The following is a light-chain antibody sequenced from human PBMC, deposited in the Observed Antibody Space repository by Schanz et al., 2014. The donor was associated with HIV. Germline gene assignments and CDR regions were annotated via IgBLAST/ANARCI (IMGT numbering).Light chain of an antibody. V-gene: IGLV2-14*03. Sequence: QSALTQPASVSGSPGQLVTISCTGTSSDVRAFNYVSWYQQHPGNVPKLIIYDGSHRPSGVSNRFSGSKSGNTASLTISGLQPEDEADYYCCSCTNTNTWVFGGGTKLTVL. J-gene: IGLJ3*02. CDR3: CSCTNTNTWV. CDR1: SSDVRAFNY. CDR2: DGS.